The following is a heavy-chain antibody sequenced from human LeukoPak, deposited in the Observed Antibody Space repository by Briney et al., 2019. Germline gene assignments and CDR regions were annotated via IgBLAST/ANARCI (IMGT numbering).Heavy chain of an antibody. J-gene: IGHJ4*02. Sequence: SQTLSLTCTVSGGSISSGGYYWSWIRQPPGKGLEWIGSLHFSGSTYRHPSLKSRVSISLESSKNIFSLRLDSVTAADSAMYYCARRVSTPSVAAGGFDFWGQGTLVTVSS. CDR1: GGSISSGGYY. D-gene: IGHD2-15*01. CDR3: ARRVSTPSVAAGGFDF. CDR2: LHFSGST. V-gene: IGHV4-39*02.